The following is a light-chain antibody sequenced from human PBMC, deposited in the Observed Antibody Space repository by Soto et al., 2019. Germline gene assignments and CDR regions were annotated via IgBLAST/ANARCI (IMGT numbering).Light chain of an antibody. CDR1: QSVTSSY. CDR3: QQYGSSIRT. J-gene: IGKJ2*01. V-gene: IGKV3-20*01. Sequence: EIVLTQSPGTLSLSPGERATLSCRASQSVTSSYLAWYQQKPGQAPRLLIYGASSRATGIPARFSGSGSETDFTLTISRLEPEDFAVYYCQQYGSSIRTFGQGTKLEIK. CDR2: GAS.